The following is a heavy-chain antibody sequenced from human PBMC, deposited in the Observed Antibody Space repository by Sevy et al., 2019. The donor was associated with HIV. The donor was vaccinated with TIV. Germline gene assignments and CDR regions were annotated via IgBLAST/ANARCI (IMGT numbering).Heavy chain of an antibody. CDR2: ISNSGANT. D-gene: IGHD6-19*01. CDR1: GFTFTNYS. CDR3: AKEWTLLSDWYGEFDY. V-gene: IGHV3-23*01. Sequence: GGSLRLSCAASGFTFTNYSMHWVRQAPGKGLEWVSGISNSGANTYYAYSVRGRFTVSRDNSKNTVYLQLNSLRAEDTAIYYCAKEWTLLSDWYGEFDYWGQGTLVTVSS. J-gene: IGHJ4*02.